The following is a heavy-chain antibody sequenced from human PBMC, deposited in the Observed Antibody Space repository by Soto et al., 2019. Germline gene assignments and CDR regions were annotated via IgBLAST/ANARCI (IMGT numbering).Heavy chain of an antibody. CDR3: ARVGYCSGGSCFPGRRLAFDI. J-gene: IGHJ3*02. V-gene: IGHV3-48*01. CDR1: GFTFSSYS. Sequence: VQLVESGGGLVQPGGSLRLSCAASGFTFSSYSMNWVRQAPGKGLEWVSYISSSSSTIYYADSVKGRFTISRDNAKNSLYLQMNSLRAEDTAVYYCARVGYCSGGSCFPGRRLAFDIWGQGTMVTVSS. CDR2: ISSSSSTI. D-gene: IGHD2-15*01.